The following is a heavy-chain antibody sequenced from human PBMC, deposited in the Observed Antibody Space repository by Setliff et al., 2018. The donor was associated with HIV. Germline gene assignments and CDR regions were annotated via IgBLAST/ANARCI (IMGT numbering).Heavy chain of an antibody. V-gene: IGHV3-15*01. CDR2: IQSKIDGGTT. CDR3: TTYSGYTDGPVEKYFDY. CDR1: RFTFTNAW. D-gene: IGHD5-12*01. J-gene: IGHJ4*02. Sequence: PGGSLRLSCAASRFTFTNAWMTWVRQAPGKGLEWLGRIQSKIDGGTTDHAAPVKGRFTISRDDSRNTLYLQMNSLKPEDTAVYYCTTYSGYTDGPVEKYFDYWGQGTLVTV.